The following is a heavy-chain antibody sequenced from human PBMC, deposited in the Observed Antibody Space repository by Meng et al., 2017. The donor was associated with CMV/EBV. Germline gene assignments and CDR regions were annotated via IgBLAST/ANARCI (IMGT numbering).Heavy chain of an antibody. CDR2: IYYRGSI. Sequence: SQTLSLTCAVSGYSISSSNWWGWIRQPPGKGLEWIGYIYYRGSIYYNPSLKSRVTMSVDTSKNQFSLKLNSVTAVDTAVYYCARSNGYSSSRYYFDYWGQGTLVTVSS. J-gene: IGHJ4*02. CDR1: GYSISSSNW. D-gene: IGHD6-13*01. CDR3: ARSNGYSSSRYYFDY. V-gene: IGHV4-28*02.